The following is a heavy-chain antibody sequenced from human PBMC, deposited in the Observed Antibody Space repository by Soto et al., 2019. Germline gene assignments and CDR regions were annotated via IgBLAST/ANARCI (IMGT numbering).Heavy chain of an antibody. Sequence: SETLSLTCAVSGYSISSGYYWGWIRQPPGKGLEWIGSIYHSGSTYYNPSLKSRVTISVDTSKNQFSLKLSSVTAADTAVYYCARSGYDSRRNYYYYGMDVWGQGTTVTVSS. CDR1: GYSISSGYY. CDR2: IYHSGST. D-gene: IGHD5-12*01. J-gene: IGHJ6*02. V-gene: IGHV4-38-2*01. CDR3: ARSGYDSRRNYYYYGMDV.